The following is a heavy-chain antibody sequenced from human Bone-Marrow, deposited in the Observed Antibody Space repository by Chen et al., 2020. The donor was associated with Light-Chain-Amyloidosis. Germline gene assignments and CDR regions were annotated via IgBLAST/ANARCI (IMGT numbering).Heavy chain of an antibody. Sequence: EVQLLESGGGLVLPGGSLRLSCAASRFRFSIYAMSRVRQAPGKGLEWVSTISAVSSRTYYAASVKGRFTISRVNSENALYLQMNNLIADDTAVYFCASFGRGWYSGQYGMDVWGQGTTVTVSS. J-gene: IGHJ6*02. CDR1: RFRFSIYA. V-gene: IGHV3-23*01. CDR3: ASFGRGWYSGQYGMDV. CDR2: ISAVSSRT. D-gene: IGHD6-19*01.